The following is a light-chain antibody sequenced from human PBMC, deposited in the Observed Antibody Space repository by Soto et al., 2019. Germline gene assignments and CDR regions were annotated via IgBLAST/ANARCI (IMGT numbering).Light chain of an antibody. CDR2: DVS. Sequence: QSVLTQPASVSGSPGQSITISCTGTSSDVGAYSYVSWYQQHPGKAPKLIIYDVSNRPSGVSNRFSGSKSGNTASLTISGLQAEDEADYYCSSYTSSITLVFGGGTKVTVL. V-gene: IGLV2-14*01. J-gene: IGLJ2*01. CDR1: SSDVGAYSY. CDR3: SSYTSSITLV.